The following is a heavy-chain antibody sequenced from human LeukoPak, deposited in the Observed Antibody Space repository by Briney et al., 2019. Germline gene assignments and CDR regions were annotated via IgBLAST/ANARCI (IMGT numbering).Heavy chain of an antibody. CDR1: GFTFSSYG. CDR2: IWYDGSNK. D-gene: IGHD6-6*01. CDR3: ARDRAIAAWFDY. J-gene: IGHJ4*02. V-gene: IGHV3-33*01. Sequence: GGSQRLSCAASGFTFSSYGMHWVRQAPGKGLEWVAVIWYDGSNKYYADSVKGRFTISRDNSKNTLYLQMNSLRAEDTAVYYCARDRAIAAWFDYWGQGTLVTVSS.